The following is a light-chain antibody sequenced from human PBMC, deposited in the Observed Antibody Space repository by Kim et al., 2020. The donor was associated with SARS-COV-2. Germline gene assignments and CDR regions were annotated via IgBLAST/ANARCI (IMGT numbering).Light chain of an antibody. J-gene: IGLJ3*02. CDR1: SSNIGSNS. Sequence: QSVLTQPPSASGPPGQRVTISCSGASSNIGSNSVNWYQHLPGSAPKLLIYDNDVRPSGVSDRFSGSKSGTSASLAISGLQSEDEADYYCTTWDDSLNGPLFGGGTQLTVL. V-gene: IGLV1-44*01. CDR2: DND. CDR3: TTWDDSLNGPL.